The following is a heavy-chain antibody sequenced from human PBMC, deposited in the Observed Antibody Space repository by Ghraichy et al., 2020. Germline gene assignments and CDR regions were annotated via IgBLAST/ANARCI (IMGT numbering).Heavy chain of an antibody. CDR1: GFTFSDYY. CDR3: ARDRCNSSGCYGGDAFDI. CDR2: ISSSATAT. J-gene: IGHJ3*02. Sequence: GESLNISCAASGFTFSDYYMSWIRQAPGKGLEWVSYISSSATATQYIDSVKGRFTISRDKAKNSLYLQMNGLRAEDTAVYYCARDRCNSSGCYGGDAFDIWGQGTMVTVSS. D-gene: IGHD2-2*01. V-gene: IGHV3-11*01.